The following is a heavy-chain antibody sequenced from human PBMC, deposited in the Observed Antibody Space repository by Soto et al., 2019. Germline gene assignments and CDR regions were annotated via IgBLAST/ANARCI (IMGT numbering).Heavy chain of an antibody. J-gene: IGHJ1*01. CDR3: AHLVPGPLSFAY. Sequence: QITLKESGPTLVNPTQTLALNCTFSGFSFNTRGVGVAWIRQPPGKALEWLAVTYWDADRRYRPSLTDRLTITKDISTNQVVLTMTNMDPVDTGTYYCAHLVPGPLSFAYWGKGALVTV. V-gene: IGHV2-5*02. CDR2: TYWDADR. CDR1: GFSFNTRGVG. D-gene: IGHD2-21*01.